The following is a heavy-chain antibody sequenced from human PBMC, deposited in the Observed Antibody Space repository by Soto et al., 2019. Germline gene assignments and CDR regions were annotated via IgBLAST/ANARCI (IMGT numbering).Heavy chain of an antibody. Sequence: GGSLRLSCAASGFTFSSYGMHWVRQAPGKGLEWVAVIWYDGSNKYYADSVKGRFTISRDNSKNTLYLQMNSLRAEDTAVYYCARVFVTYYYDSSGYSPSAFDIWGQGTMVTVSS. CDR1: GFTFSSYG. D-gene: IGHD3-22*01. CDR3: ARVFVTYYYDSSGYSPSAFDI. CDR2: IWYDGSNK. V-gene: IGHV3-33*01. J-gene: IGHJ3*02.